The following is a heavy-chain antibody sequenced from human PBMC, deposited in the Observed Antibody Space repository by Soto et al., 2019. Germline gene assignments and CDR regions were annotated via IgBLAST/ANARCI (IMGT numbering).Heavy chain of an antibody. CDR3: ARELSGYRYGPGDVY. J-gene: IGHJ4*02. CDR2: IYYSGGT. CDR1: GDSISSDDYY. D-gene: IGHD6-25*01. Sequence: PSETLSLTCTVSGDSISSDDYYWNWIRQPPGKGLEWIGYIYYSGGTYYNPSLKSRVSISIDTSKNQFSLELSSVTAADTAVYFCARELSGYRYGPGDVYWGQGT. V-gene: IGHV4-30-4*01.